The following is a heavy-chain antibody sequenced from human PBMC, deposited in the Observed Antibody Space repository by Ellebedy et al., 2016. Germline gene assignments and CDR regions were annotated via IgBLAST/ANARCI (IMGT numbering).Heavy chain of an antibody. J-gene: IGHJ5*02. V-gene: IGHV3-23*01. CDR2: ISGSGGST. CDR3: AKDPREKYSSWFDP. CDR1: GFTFSSYA. D-gene: IGHD2-21*01. Sequence: GESLKISXAASGFTFSSYAMSWVRQAPGKGLEWVSAISGSGGSTYYADSVKGRFTISRDNSKNTLYLQMNSLRAEDTAVYYCAKDPREKYSSWFDPWGQGTLVTVSS.